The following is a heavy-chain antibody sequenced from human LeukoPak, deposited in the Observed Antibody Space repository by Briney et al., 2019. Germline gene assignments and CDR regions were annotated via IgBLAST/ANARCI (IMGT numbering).Heavy chain of an antibody. CDR1: GFSFSTYS. CDR3: ARGRNDAFDI. J-gene: IGHJ3*02. Sequence: GGSLRLSCVASGFSFSTYSMNWVRQAPGKGLEWVSSISSSSYIYYADSVKGRFTISRDNAKNSLYLQMNSLRAEDTAVYYCARGRNDAFDIWGQGTMVTVSS. V-gene: IGHV3-21*01. CDR2: ISSSSYI.